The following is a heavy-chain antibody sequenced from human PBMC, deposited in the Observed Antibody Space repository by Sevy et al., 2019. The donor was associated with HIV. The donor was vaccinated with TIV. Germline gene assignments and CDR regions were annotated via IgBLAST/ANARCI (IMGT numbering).Heavy chain of an antibody. Sequence: ASVKVSCKASGYTFASYGISWVRQAPGQGLEWMGWMSAYNGNTNCAQKLQGRVTMTTDTSTSTAYMELRSLRSDDPAVYYCARVYYDILTAYSRVHYYYYYMDVWGKGTTVTVSS. CDR3: ARVYYDILTAYSRVHYYYYYMDV. CDR2: MSAYNGNT. D-gene: IGHD3-9*01. V-gene: IGHV1-18*01. CDR1: GYTFASYG. J-gene: IGHJ6*03.